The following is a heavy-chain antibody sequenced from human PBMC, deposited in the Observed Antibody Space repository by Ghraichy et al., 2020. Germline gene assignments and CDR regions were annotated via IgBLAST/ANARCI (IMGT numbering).Heavy chain of an antibody. CDR2: INHSGST. D-gene: IGHD1-26*01. J-gene: IGHJ4*02. CDR3: ARAGGSPTRNNFDY. V-gene: IGHV4-34*01. CDR1: GGSFSGYY. Sequence: SQTLSLTCAVYGGSFSGYYWSWIRQPPGKGLEWIGEINHSGSTNYNPSLKSRVTISVDTSKNQFSLKLSSGTAADTAVYYCARAGGSPTRNNFDYWGQGTLVTVSS.